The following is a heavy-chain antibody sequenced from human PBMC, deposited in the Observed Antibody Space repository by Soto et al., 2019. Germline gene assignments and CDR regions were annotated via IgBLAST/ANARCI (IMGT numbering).Heavy chain of an antibody. D-gene: IGHD2-21*01. J-gene: IGHJ4*02. CDR1: GGSISSGGYH. CDR2: IYYSGST. V-gene: IGHV4-31*03. CDR3: AGAVWPYYFDS. Sequence: QVQLQESGPGLVKSSQTLSLTCTVSGGSISSGGYHWNWIRQHPGKGLEWIGNIYYSGSTYYNPSLKSRVTLSIDTAKDQFSRKLSSVTAADTAVYYCAGAVWPYYFDSWGQGTLVTVSS.